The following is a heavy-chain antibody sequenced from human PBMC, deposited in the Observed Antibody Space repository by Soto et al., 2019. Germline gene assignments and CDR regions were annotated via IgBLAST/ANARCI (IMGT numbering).Heavy chain of an antibody. Sequence: QVQLQESGPGLVKPSQTLSLTCTVSGGSISSGGYYWSWIRQHPGKGLEWIGYIYYSGSTYYNPSLKSRVTISVDASKNQFSLKLSAVTAADTAVYYCARDALGIPYFDYWGQGTLVTVSS. J-gene: IGHJ4*02. CDR1: GGSISSGGYY. V-gene: IGHV4-31*03. D-gene: IGHD7-27*01. CDR2: IYYSGST. CDR3: ARDALGIPYFDY.